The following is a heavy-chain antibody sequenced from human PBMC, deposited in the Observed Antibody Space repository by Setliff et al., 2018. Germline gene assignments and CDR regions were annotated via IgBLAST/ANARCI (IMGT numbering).Heavy chain of an antibody. Sequence: SETLSLTCAVYGGSFSGYYWSWIRQPPGKGLEWIGEINHSGSTNYNPSLKSRVTISVDTSKNQFSLKLNSVTAADMAVYYCAREQWLDPPGYYYMDVWAKGTTVTVSS. J-gene: IGHJ6*03. CDR2: INHSGST. D-gene: IGHD6-19*01. CDR1: GGSFSGYY. CDR3: AREQWLDPPGYYYMDV. V-gene: IGHV4-34*01.